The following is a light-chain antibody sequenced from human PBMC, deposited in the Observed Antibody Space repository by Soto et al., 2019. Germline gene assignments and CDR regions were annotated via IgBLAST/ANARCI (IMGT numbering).Light chain of an antibody. CDR2: GAS. V-gene: IGKV3-20*01. Sequence: EIVLTQSPGTLSLSPGERDTLSCRASQSVSSSCLAWYQQNPGQAPRLLIYGASSRATGIPDRFSGSGSGTHFTLTISRLEPEDFSVYYCQQYGSSPWTFGQGTKVEIK. CDR1: QSVSSSC. J-gene: IGKJ1*01. CDR3: QQYGSSPWT.